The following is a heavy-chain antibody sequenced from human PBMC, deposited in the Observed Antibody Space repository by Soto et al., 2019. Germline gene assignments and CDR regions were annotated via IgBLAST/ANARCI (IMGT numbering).Heavy chain of an antibody. CDR1: GFTFSSYA. D-gene: IGHD3-10*01. V-gene: IGHV3-23*01. J-gene: IGHJ4*02. CDR3: AKIGYYYGSGISWYFDY. CDR2: ISGSGGST. Sequence: GGSLRLSCAASGFTFSSYAMNWVRQAPGKGLEWVSAISGSGGSTYYADSVKGRFTISRDNSKNTLYLQMNSLRAEDTAVYYCAKIGYYYGSGISWYFDYWGQGTLVTVSS.